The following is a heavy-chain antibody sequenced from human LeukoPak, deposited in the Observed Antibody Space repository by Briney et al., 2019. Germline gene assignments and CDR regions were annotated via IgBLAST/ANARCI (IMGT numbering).Heavy chain of an antibody. D-gene: IGHD3-10*01. J-gene: IGHJ4*02. CDR1: GGSISSSSYY. V-gene: IGHV4-39*01. CDR2: IYYSGST. Sequence: PSETLSLTCTVSGGSISSSSYYWGWIRQPPGKGLEWIGSIYYSGSTYYNPSLKSRVTISVDTSKNQFSPKLSSVTAADTAVYYCARRRSYYYGSGSYPFDYWGQGTLVTVSS. CDR3: ARRRSYYYGSGSYPFDY.